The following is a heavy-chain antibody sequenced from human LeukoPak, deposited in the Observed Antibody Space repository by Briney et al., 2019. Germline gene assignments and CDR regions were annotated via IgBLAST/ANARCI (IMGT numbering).Heavy chain of an antibody. CDR2: IYHSGST. Sequence: SETLSLTCAVSGGSISSGGYSWSWIRQPPGKGLEWIGYIYHSGSTYYNPSLKSRVIVSVDTSKNHFSLKLSSVTAADTAVYYCARLPIVVVPTTSFDIWGQGTMVTVSS. V-gene: IGHV4-30-2*01. D-gene: IGHD2-2*01. CDR3: ARLPIVVVPTTSFDI. J-gene: IGHJ3*02. CDR1: GGSISSGGYS.